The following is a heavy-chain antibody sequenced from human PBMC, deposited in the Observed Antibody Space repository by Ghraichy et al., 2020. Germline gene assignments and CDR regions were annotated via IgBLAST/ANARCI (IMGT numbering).Heavy chain of an antibody. D-gene: IGHD3-3*01. V-gene: IGHV3-23*01. CDR2: ISGSGGST. CDR3: ATGDFWSGYHTPEFLLYYYYGMDV. CDR1: GFTFSSYA. J-gene: IGHJ6*02. Sequence: GGSLRLSCAASGFTFSSYAMSWVRQAPGKGLEWVSAISGSGGSTYYADSVKGRFTISRDNSKNTLYLQMNSLRAEDTAVYYCATGDFWSGYHTPEFLLYYYYGMDVWGQGTTVTVSS.